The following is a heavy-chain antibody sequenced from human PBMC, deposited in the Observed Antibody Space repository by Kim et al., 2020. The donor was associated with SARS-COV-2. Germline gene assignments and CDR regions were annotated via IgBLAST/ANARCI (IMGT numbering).Heavy chain of an antibody. Sequence: GGSLRLSCAASGFTFSSYWMSWVRQAPGKGLEWVANIKQDGSEKYYVDSVKGRFTISRDNAKNSLYLQMNSLRAEDTAVYYCASASGPNPVYYFDYWGQGTLVTVSS. CDR3: ASASGPNPVYYFDY. V-gene: IGHV3-7*03. D-gene: IGHD3-10*01. J-gene: IGHJ4*02. CDR1: GFTFSSYW. CDR2: IKQDGSEK.